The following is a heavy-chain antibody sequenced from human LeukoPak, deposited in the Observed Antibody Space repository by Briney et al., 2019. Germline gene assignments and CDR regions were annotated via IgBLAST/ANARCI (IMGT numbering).Heavy chain of an antibody. CDR2: ISRRGNT. CDR3: ARHGEYYFDY. J-gene: IGHJ4*02. D-gene: IGHD3-10*01. Sequence: SETLSLTCAVYGGSFSGYYWSWIRQPPGKGLERIGQISRRGNTNYNLSLKSRVTISVDTSKNQLSLKLSTVTAADTALYYCARHGEYYFDYWGQGTLVTVSS. V-gene: IGHV4-34*01. CDR1: GGSFSGYY.